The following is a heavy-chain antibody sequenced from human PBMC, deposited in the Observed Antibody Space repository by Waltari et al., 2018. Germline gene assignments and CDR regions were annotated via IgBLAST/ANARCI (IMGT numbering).Heavy chain of an antibody. CDR1: GGSFSGYY. V-gene: IGHV4-34*01. CDR3: ARERSSSWYRGHYYGMDV. CDR2: INHSGST. Sequence: QVQLQQWGAGLLKPSETLSLTCAVYGGSFSGYYWSWIRQPPGKGLEWIGEINHSGSTNYNPSLKSRVTISVDTSKNQFSLKLSSVTAADTAVYYCARERSSSWYRGHYYGMDVWGQGTTVTVSS. D-gene: IGHD6-13*01. J-gene: IGHJ6*02.